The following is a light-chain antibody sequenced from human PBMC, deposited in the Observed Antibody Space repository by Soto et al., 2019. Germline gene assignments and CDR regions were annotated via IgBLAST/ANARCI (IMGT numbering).Light chain of an antibody. V-gene: IGKV1-9*01. CDR2: VAS. CDR3: HHLNSYPPYT. CDR1: QGISSY. Sequence: DIQLTQSPSFLSASVGDRVTITCRASQGISSYLAWYQQTPGKAPKLLIYVASTLQSGVPSRFSGSGSGTEFTLTISSLQPEDFATYYCHHLNSYPPYTFGQGTKLEIK. J-gene: IGKJ2*01.